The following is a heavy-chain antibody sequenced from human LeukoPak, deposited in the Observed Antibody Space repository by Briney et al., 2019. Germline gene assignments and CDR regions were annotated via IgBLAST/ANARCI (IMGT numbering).Heavy chain of an antibody. CDR1: GYTFTSYG. J-gene: IGHJ4*02. V-gene: IGHV1-18*01. CDR2: ISAYNGNT. CDR3: ARELGYCSGGSCPTPDY. Sequence: ASVKVSCKASGYTFTSYGISWVRQAPGQGLEWMGWISAYNGNTNYAQKLQGRVTMTTDTSTSTAYMELRSLRSDDTAVYYCARELGYCSGGSCPTPDYWGQGTLVAVSS. D-gene: IGHD2-15*01.